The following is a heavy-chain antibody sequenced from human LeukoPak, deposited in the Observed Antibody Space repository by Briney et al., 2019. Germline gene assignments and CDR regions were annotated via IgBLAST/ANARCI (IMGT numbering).Heavy chain of an antibody. J-gene: IGHJ6*04. Sequence: GESLKISCKGSGYSFTSYWIGWVRQMPGKGLEWMGIIYPGDSDTRYSPSFRGQITISADKSISTAYLQWSSLKASDTAMYYCATSGIGISSGMDVWGKGTTVTVSS. D-gene: IGHD2-21*01. CDR1: GYSFTSYW. CDR2: IYPGDSDT. V-gene: IGHV5-51*01. CDR3: ATSGIGISSGMDV.